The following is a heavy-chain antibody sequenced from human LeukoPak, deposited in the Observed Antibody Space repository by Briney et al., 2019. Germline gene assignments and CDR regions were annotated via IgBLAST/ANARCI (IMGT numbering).Heavy chain of an antibody. Sequence: GGSLRLSCAASGFXFSSYAISWVRQAPGKGLEWVSAIIGSGSSTYYADSVTGRFTISRDNSKNTLFLQMNSLRAEDTAVYYCAKDRAQQLVLDFWGQGTLVTVSS. D-gene: IGHD6-13*01. CDR2: IIGSGSST. V-gene: IGHV3-23*01. J-gene: IGHJ4*02. CDR3: AKDRAQQLVLDF. CDR1: GFXFSSYA.